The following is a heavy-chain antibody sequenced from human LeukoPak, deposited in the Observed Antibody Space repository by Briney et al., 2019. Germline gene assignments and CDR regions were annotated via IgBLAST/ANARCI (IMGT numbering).Heavy chain of an antibody. J-gene: IGHJ3*02. Sequence: ASVKVSCKASGYTFTSYGISWVRQAPGQGLEWMGWISAYNGNTNYAQKLQGRVTMTTDTSTSTAYTELRSLRSDDTAVYYCARARRFGPGPSREIDIWGQGTMVTVSS. V-gene: IGHV1-18*01. CDR3: ARARRFGPGPSREIDI. CDR1: GYTFTSYG. CDR2: ISAYNGNT. D-gene: IGHD3-10*01.